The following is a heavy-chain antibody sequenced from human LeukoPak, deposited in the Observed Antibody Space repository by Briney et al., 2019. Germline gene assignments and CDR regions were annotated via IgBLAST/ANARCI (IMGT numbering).Heavy chain of an antibody. CDR1: GFTFSSYA. D-gene: IGHD3-16*02. CDR2: ISGSGGST. CDR3: AKGRGYIFDC. V-gene: IGHV3-23*01. J-gene: IGHJ4*02. Sequence: GGSLTLSCAASGFTFSSYAMSWLRQAPGKGLEGVSAISGSGGSTYYADSVKGRFTISRDNSKNTLYLQMNSLRAEDTAVYYCAKGRGYIFDCWGQGTLVTVSS.